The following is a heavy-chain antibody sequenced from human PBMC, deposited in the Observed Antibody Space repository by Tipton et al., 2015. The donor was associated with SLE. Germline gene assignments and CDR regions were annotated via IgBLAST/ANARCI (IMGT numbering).Heavy chain of an antibody. CDR3: APIGGSGLNKGWFDP. CDR1: GGSFSGYY. V-gene: IGHV4-34*01. Sequence: TLSLTCAVSGGSFSGYYWSWIRQPPGMGEEWIWQINHRGSTNCNPSLKSLVTISVATSTNPFPLQLSSVSATDTAADYCAPIGGSGLNKGWFDPWGQGTLVTVSS. D-gene: IGHD2-15*01. CDR2: INHRGST. J-gene: IGHJ5*02.